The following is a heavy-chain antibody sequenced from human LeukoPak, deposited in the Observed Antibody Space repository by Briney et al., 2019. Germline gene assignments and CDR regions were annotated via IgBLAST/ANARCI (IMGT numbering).Heavy chain of an antibody. V-gene: IGHV3-48*03. D-gene: IGHD1-26*01. CDR2: ISSSGSTI. CDR3: ARVGWEPTQPGSYFDY. Sequence: PGGSLRLSCAASGFTFSSYEMNWVRQAPGKGLEWVSYISSSGSTIYYADSVKGRFTISRDNAKNSLYLQMNSLRAEDTAVYYCARVGWEPTQPGSYFDYWGQGTLVTVSS. CDR1: GFTFSSYE. J-gene: IGHJ4*02.